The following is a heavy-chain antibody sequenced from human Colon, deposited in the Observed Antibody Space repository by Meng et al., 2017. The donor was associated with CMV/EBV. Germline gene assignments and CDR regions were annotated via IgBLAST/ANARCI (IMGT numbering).Heavy chain of an antibody. CDR3: ARRLGETLDY. V-gene: IGHV5-51*01. CDR1: GYMFTNYW. CDR2: IYPGDSDT. D-gene: IGHD3-10*01. J-gene: IGHJ4*02. Sequence: GESLKISCEASGYMFTNYWIGWVRQMPGKGLEWMGIIYPGDSDTRYSPSFRGQVTISADKSLRTAYLQWNNLRAADTAVYYCARRLGETLDYWRQGTLVTVSS.